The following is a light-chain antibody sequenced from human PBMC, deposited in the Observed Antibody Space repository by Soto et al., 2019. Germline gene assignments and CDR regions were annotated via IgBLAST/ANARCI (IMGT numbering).Light chain of an antibody. CDR3: QQYDSWPLT. Sequence: EIVLTQSPATLSLSPGERATLSCRASQSVSSNLAWYQQKPGQAPRLLIYGASTRPTGIPDRFSGSGSGTEFTLTISSLQSEDFAVYYCQQYDSWPLTFGGGTKVDIK. CDR1: QSVSSN. CDR2: GAS. V-gene: IGKV3D-15*01. J-gene: IGKJ4*01.